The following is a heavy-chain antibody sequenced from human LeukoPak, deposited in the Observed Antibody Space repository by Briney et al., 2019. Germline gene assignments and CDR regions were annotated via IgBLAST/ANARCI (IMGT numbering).Heavy chain of an antibody. Sequence: PGGSLRLSCAASGFTFSRYRMNWVRQAPGKGLEWVSFISRSSSYIYYADSVKGRFTISRDNAKNSLYLQMNSLRAEDTAVYYCARDRGGKWELLGALEIWGQGTMVTVSS. CDR1: GFTFSRYR. CDR2: ISRSSSYI. CDR3: ARDRGGKWELLGALEI. D-gene: IGHD1-26*01. V-gene: IGHV3-21*01. J-gene: IGHJ3*02.